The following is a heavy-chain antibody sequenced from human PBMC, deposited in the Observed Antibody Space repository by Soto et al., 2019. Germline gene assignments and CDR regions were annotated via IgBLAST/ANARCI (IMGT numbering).Heavy chain of an antibody. D-gene: IGHD3-9*01. Sequence: AASVKVSCKASGYTFTSYAMNWVRQAPGQGLEWMGWINTNTGNPTYAQGFTGRFVFSLDTSVSTAYLQICSLKAEDTAVYYCARDARYFDRYYYYGMDVWGQGTTVTVSS. CDR1: GYTFTSYA. CDR2: INTNTGNP. CDR3: ARDARYFDRYYYYGMDV. J-gene: IGHJ6*02. V-gene: IGHV7-4-1*01.